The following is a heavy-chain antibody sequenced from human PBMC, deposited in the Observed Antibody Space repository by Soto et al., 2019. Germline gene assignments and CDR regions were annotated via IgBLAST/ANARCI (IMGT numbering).Heavy chain of an antibody. CDR3: ARHGFYGDYASNYFDP. Sequence: ESLKISCQASGYNFATYWIAWVRQMPGKGLEYMGIIYPGNSDARCSPSFQGQVTFSADKSISTAYLHWSSLKASDTAMYYCARHGFYGDYASNYFDPWGQGTLVTVSS. D-gene: IGHD4-17*01. J-gene: IGHJ5*02. CDR1: GYNFATYW. V-gene: IGHV5-51*01. CDR2: IYPGNSDA.